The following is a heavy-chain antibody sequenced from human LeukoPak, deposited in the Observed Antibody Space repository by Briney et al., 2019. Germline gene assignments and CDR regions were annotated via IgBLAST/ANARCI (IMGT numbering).Heavy chain of an antibody. Sequence: PGGSLRLSCAASGFTFSGYAMSWVRQAPGKGLEWVSYISSSSSTIYYADSVKGRFTISRDNAKNSLYLQMNSLRAEDTAVYYCARDRLSHTKFETGGYQSYYFMDAWGKGTTVTVSS. V-gene: IGHV3-48*01. CDR3: ARDRLSHTKFETGGYQSYYFMDA. D-gene: IGHD3-10*02. CDR2: ISSSSSTI. CDR1: GFTFSGYA. J-gene: IGHJ6*03.